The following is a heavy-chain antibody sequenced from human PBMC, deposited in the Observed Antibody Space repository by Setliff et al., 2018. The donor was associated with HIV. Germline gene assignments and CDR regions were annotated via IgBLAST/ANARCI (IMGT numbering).Heavy chain of an antibody. J-gene: IGHJ4*02. Sequence: PGGSLRLSCAASGFTFSSYGMHWVRQAPGKGLEWVAVIWYDGSNKYYADSVKGRFTISRDNSKNTLYLQMNSLRAEDTAVYYCAKDPSMYSSGWYGYWGQGTLVTVSS. CDR1: GFTFSSYG. CDR3: AKDPSMYSSGWYGY. V-gene: IGHV3-33*06. CDR2: IWYDGSNK. D-gene: IGHD6-19*01.